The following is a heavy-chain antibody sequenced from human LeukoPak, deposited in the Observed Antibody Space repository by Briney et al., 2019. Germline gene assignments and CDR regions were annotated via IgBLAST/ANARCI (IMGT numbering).Heavy chain of an antibody. CDR2: IYRGGST. Sequence: GGSLRLSCAASGFTVSSNYMSWVRHPPGKGLESVSVIYRGGSTYYADSVKGRFTISRDNSKNTLYLQMNRLRAEDTDVYYCASGVPRGDDAFDIWRQGTMVTVSS. D-gene: IGHD3-10*01. CDR3: ASGVPRGDDAFDI. J-gene: IGHJ3*02. V-gene: IGHV3-53*01. CDR1: GFTVSSNY.